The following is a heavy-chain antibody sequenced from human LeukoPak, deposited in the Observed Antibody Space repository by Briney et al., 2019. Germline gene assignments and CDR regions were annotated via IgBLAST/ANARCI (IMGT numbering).Heavy chain of an antibody. V-gene: IGHV1-24*01. D-gene: IGHD6-13*01. CDR2: FDPEDGET. CDR3: ARTPSTSETAAGSFDY. Sequence: ASVKVSCKVSGYTLTELSMHWVRQAPGKGLEWMGGFDPEDGETIYAQKFQGRVTMTEDTSTDTAYMELSSLRSEDTAVYYCARTPSTSETAAGSFDYWGQGTLVTVSS. CDR1: GYTLTELS. J-gene: IGHJ4*02.